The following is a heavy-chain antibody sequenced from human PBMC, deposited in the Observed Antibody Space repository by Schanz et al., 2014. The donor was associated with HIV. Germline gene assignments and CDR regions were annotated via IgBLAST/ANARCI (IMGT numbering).Heavy chain of an antibody. CDR2: VWYDGSNK. Sequence: VQLVESGGGLVKPGGSLRLSCAASGFTFMRHTMNWVRQAPGKGLEWVALVWYDGSNKYYVDSVKGRFTISRDNSKNTLHLQMNSLRAEDTAVYYCARDGSLNRGFDYWGQGTLVTVSS. V-gene: IGHV3-33*08. CDR3: ARDGSLNRGFDY. CDR1: GFTFMRHT. J-gene: IGHJ4*02. D-gene: IGHD3-10*01.